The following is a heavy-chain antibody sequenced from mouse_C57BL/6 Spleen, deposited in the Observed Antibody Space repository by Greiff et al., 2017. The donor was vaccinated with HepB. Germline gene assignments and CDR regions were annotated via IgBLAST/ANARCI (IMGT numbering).Heavy chain of an antibody. V-gene: IGHV5-6*01. D-gene: IGHD2-4*01. CDR1: GFTFSSYG. CDR2: ISSGGSYT. J-gene: IGHJ2*01. Sequence: EVQLQESGGDLVKPGGSLKLSCAASGFTFSSYGMSWVRQTPDKRLEWVATISSGGSYTYYPDSVKGRVTISRDKAKNTLYLQMSRLKSEDTAMYYCARADDYDGFDDWGQGTTLTVSS. CDR3: ARADDYDGFDD.